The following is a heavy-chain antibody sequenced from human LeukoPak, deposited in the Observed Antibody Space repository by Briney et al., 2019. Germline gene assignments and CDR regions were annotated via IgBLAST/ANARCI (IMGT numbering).Heavy chain of an antibody. D-gene: IGHD2-2*01. CDR2: INPSSGST. Sequence: ASVKVSCKASGYTFITYYMHWVRQAPGQGLEWMGIINPSSGSTSYAQKFQGRVTMTRDTSTSTVYMDLSSLRSEDTAVYYCAKSGLVQSKNWFDPWGQGTLVTVSS. J-gene: IGHJ5*02. CDR1: GYTFITYY. CDR3: AKSGLVQSKNWFDP. V-gene: IGHV1-46*01.